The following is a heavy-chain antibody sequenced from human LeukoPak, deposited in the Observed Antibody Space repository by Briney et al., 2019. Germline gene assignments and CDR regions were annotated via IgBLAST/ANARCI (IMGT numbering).Heavy chain of an antibody. CDR3: ARGYCSGGSCYSYYYYNYMDV. Sequence: SETLSLTCTVSGGSISSSSYYWGWIRQPPGKGLEWIGSIHYSGSTNYNPSLKSRVTISVDTSKNQFSLKLSSVTAADTAVYYCARGYCSGGSCYSYYYYNYMDVWGKGTTVTVSS. CDR1: GGSISSSSYY. V-gene: IGHV4-39*07. CDR2: IHYSGST. J-gene: IGHJ6*03. D-gene: IGHD2-15*01.